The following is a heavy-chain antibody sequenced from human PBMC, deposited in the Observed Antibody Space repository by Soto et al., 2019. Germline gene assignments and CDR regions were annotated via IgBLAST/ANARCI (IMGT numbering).Heavy chain of an antibody. V-gene: IGHV1-46*01. J-gene: IGHJ4*02. Sequence: ASVKVSCKASGYTFTSYGISWVRQAPGQGLEWMGIINPSGGGPTSAQKFQGRVTLTRDTSTSTVYMELSSLRSEDTAVYYCARDSGSSSCDYWGQGTLVTVSS. CDR3: ARDSGSSSCDY. CDR1: GYTFTSYG. D-gene: IGHD6-19*01. CDR2: INPSGGGP.